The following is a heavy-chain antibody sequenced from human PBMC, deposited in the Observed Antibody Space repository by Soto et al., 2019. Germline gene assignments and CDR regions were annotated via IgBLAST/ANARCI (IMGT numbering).Heavy chain of an antibody. CDR1: GFSFSSYG. CDR2: ISYDGSNK. D-gene: IGHD2-8*01. Sequence: QVQLVESGGGVVQPGRSLRLSCAASGFSFSSYGIHWVRQAPGKGLEWVAVISYDGSNKYYADSVKGRFTISRDNSKNTLYLQMNSLRVEDTAVYYCAKGVSYGALMGYFDYWGQGTLVTVSS. J-gene: IGHJ4*02. V-gene: IGHV3-30*18. CDR3: AKGVSYGALMGYFDY.